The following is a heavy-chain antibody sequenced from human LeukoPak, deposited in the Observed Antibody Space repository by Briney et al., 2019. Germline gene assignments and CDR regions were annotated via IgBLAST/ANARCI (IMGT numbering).Heavy chain of an antibody. CDR2: IYPGDSVT. CDR1: GYSFTSYW. J-gene: IGHJ3*02. D-gene: IGHD3-10*01. CDR3: ARQYYYGSGRGDAFDI. Sequence: PGESLKISCKGSGYSFTSYWIGWVRQMPGKGLEWMGIIYPGDSVTRYSPSFQGQVTISADKSISTAYLQWSSLKASDTAMYYCARQYYYGSGRGDAFDIWGQGTMVTVSS. V-gene: IGHV5-51*01.